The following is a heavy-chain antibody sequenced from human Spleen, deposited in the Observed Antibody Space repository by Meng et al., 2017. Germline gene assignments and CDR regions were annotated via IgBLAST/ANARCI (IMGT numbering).Heavy chain of an antibody. J-gene: IGHJ3*02. CDR3: ARETTASSDAFDI. CDR2: ISYDGSNK. D-gene: IGHD4-17*01. Sequence: GESLKISCAASGFTFSSYAMHWVRQAPGKGLEWVADISYDGSNKYYADSVKGRFTISRDNSKNTLYLQMNSLRAEDTAVYYCARETTASSDAFDIWGQGTMVTVSS. V-gene: IGHV3-30*04. CDR1: GFTFSSYA.